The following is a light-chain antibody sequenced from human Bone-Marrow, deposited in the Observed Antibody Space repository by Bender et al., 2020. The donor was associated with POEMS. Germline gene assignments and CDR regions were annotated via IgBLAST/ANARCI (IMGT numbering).Light chain of an antibody. CDR2: DVS. CDR3: SSYSGVGF. CDR1: SNDVGGSKY. J-gene: IGLJ1*01. V-gene: IGLV2-14*03. Sequence: QSALTQPASVSGSPGQSITMSCTGTSNDVGGSKYVSWYQQHPGKAPKLIIYDVSSRPSGVSDRFSGSKSGNTASLTVSGLQAEDEADYYCSSYSGVGFFGAGTKVTVL.